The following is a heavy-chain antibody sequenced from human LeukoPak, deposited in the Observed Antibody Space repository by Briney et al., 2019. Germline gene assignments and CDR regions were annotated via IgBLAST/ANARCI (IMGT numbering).Heavy chain of an antibody. Sequence: PSETLSLTCTVSGGSISSSSYYWGWIRQPPGKGLEWIGSIYYSGSTYYNPSLKSRVTISVDTSKNQFSLKLSSVTAADTAVYYCARHGDGYTVYAFDIWGQGTMVTVSS. D-gene: IGHD5-24*01. CDR3: ARHGDGYTVYAFDI. J-gene: IGHJ3*02. V-gene: IGHV4-39*01. CDR1: GGSISSSSYY. CDR2: IYYSGST.